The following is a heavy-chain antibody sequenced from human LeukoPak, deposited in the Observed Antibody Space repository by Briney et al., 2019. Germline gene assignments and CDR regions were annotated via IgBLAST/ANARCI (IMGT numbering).Heavy chain of an antibody. J-gene: IGHJ4*02. D-gene: IGHD2-2*01. V-gene: IGHV3-7*01. CDR2: IKQDGSEK. Sequence: GGSLRLSCAASGFTFSTYWMSWVRQAPGKGLEWVANIKQDGSEKYYVDSVEGRFTISRDNAKNSLSLQMNSLRAEDTAVYYCARGRCSSASCFFDYWGQGTLVTVSS. CDR3: ARGRCSSASCFFDY. CDR1: GFTFSTYW.